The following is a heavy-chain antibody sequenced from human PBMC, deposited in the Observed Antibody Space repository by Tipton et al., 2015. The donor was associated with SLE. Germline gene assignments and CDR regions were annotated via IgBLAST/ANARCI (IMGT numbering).Heavy chain of an antibody. V-gene: IGHV7-4-1*02. CDR3: ARDLRLRREYYYDSSGYLTEDY. Sequence: QLVQSGSELKKPGASVKVSCKASGYTFTNFAMNWVRQAPGQGLEWMGWINTNTGNPTHAQDFTGRFVFSLDTSVSTAYLQISSLKAEDTAVYYCARDLRLRREYYYDSSGYLTEDYWGQGTLVTVSS. J-gene: IGHJ4*02. CDR2: INTNTGNP. D-gene: IGHD3-22*01. CDR1: GYTFTNFA.